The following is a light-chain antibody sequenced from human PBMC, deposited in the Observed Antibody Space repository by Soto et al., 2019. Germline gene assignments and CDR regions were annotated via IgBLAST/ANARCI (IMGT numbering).Light chain of an antibody. Sequence: QSALTQPASVSGSPGQSVTISCTGTSSDVGGYNDVSWYQQHPGKAPKLMIYDVTDRPSGVSDRFSGSKSGNTASLAISGLQAEDEADYYCNSYTSGNPLVFGGGTKLTVL. CDR3: NSYTSGNPLV. CDR1: SSDVGGYND. CDR2: DVT. J-gene: IGLJ2*01. V-gene: IGLV2-14*03.